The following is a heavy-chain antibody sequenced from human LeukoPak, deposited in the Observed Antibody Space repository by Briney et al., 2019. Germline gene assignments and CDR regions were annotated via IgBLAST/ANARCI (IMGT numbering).Heavy chain of an antibody. CDR2: INHSGST. J-gene: IGHJ6*02. CDR1: GGSFSGYY. D-gene: IGHD3-3*01. Sequence: SETLSLTCAVYGGSFSGYYWSWIRQPPGKGLEWIGEINHSGSTNYNPSLKSRVTISVDTSKNQFSLKLCSVTAADTAVYYCARVRRQFLSITIFGVSGMDVWGQGTTVTVSS. V-gene: IGHV4-34*01. CDR3: ARVRRQFLSITIFGVSGMDV.